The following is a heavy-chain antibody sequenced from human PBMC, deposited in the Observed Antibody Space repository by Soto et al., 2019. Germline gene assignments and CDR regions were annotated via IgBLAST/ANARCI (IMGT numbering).Heavy chain of an antibody. D-gene: IGHD3-3*01. J-gene: IGHJ5*02. CDR1: GGTFSSYA. CDR3: ARGTPPVLRFLEWLPWFDP. CDR2: IIPIFGTA. Sequence: GASVKVSCKASGGTFSSYAISWVRQAPGQGLEWMGGIIPIFGTANYAQKFQGRVTITADESTSTAYMELSSLRSEDTAVYYCARGTPPVLRFLEWLPWFDPWGQGTLLTVSS. V-gene: IGHV1-69*13.